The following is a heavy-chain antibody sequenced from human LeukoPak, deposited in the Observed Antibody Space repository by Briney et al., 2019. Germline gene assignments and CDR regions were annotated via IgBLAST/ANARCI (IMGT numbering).Heavy chain of an antibody. Sequence: GGSLRLSCAASGFTFSSYWMSWVRQAPGRGPEWLANIKPDGNEKYYVDSVWGRFTISRDNALHSLYLHMNSLRVEDTAIYYCARGDNWAFDYWGQGTLVTVSS. V-gene: IGHV3-7*05. J-gene: IGHJ4*02. CDR3: ARGDNWAFDY. CDR2: IKPDGNEK. CDR1: GFTFSSYW. D-gene: IGHD1-20*01.